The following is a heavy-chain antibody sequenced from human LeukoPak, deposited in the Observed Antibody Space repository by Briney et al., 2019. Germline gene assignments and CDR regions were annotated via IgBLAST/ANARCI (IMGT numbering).Heavy chain of an antibody. D-gene: IGHD6-13*01. V-gene: IGHV3-64D*06. Sequence: GGSLRLSCSASGFTFSRSPMHWVRQAPGKGLEYVSAISSDEVSTYYGASVKGRFTISRDNSKNTLYLQMSSLRVEDTALYYCVKEAAFYDHWGPGTLVTVSS. J-gene: IGHJ5*02. CDR1: GFTFSRSP. CDR2: ISSDEVST. CDR3: VKEAAFYDH.